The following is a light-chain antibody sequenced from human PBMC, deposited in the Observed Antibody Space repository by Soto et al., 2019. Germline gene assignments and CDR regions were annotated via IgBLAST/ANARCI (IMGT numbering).Light chain of an antibody. V-gene: IGLV1-40*01. CDR1: SSNLGTGYD. Sequence: QSVLTQPPSVSGAPGQKVTISCTGSSSNLGTGYDVHWYQQYPGRAPKLLIYANDKRPSEVPDRISGSKSGTSASLPMTGLQAEDEADDYCQSYDISLSAWVFGGGTKLTVL. J-gene: IGLJ3*02. CDR2: AND. CDR3: QSYDISLSAWV.